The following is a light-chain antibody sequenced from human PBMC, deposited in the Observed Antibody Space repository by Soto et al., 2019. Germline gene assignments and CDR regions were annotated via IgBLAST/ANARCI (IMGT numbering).Light chain of an antibody. CDR2: GAS. CDR1: QSVSNNY. CDR3: QQYANSPPWT. V-gene: IGKV3-20*01. Sequence: EIVLTQSPGTLSLSPRERATLSCRASQSVSNNYLAWYQQKPGQTPRLLIYGASSRATGIPDRFSGSGSGTDFTLTISRLEPEDFAVYYCQQYANSPPWTFGQGTKVEIK. J-gene: IGKJ1*01.